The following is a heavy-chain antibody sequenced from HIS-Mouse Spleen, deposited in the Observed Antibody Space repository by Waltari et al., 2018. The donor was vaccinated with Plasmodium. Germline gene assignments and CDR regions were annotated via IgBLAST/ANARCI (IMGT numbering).Heavy chain of an antibody. CDR3: AVGRWLQPRDY. V-gene: IGHV1-2*02. D-gene: IGHD5-12*01. CDR2: INPSRSGT. CDR1: GYTFTGYY. Sequence: QVQLVQSGAEVKKPGASVKVSCKASGYTFTGYYMHWVRQAPGQGLEWRGRINPSRSGTNDAQKFQGRVTMTRDTSISTAYMERSRLRSDDTAVYYCAVGRWLQPRDYWGQGTLVTVSS. J-gene: IGHJ4*02.